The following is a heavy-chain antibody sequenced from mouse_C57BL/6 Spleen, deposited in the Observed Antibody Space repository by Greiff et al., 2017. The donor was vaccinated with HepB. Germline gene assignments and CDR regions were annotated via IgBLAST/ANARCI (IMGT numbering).Heavy chain of an antibody. CDR3: ARFITTVGGGY. D-gene: IGHD1-1*01. CDR2: IYPSDSET. CDR1: GYTFTSYW. V-gene: IGHV1-61*01. J-gene: IGHJ2*01. Sequence: VQLQQPGAELVRPGSSVKLSCKASGYTFTSYWMDWVKQRPGQGLEWIGNIYPSDSETHYNQKFKDKATLTVDKSSSTAYMQLSSLTSEDSAVYYCARFITTVGGGYWGQGTTLTVSS.